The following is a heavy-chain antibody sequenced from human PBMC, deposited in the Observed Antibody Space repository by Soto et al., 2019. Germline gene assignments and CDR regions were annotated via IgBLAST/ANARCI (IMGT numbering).Heavy chain of an antibody. CDR2: MNPNSGNT. D-gene: IGHD2-2*01. V-gene: IGHV1-8*01. CDR1: GYTFTSYD. CDR3: ATLVPAAAIPGHY. Sequence: GASVKVSCKASGYTFTSYDINWVRQATGQGLEWMGWMNPNSGNTGYAQKFQGRVTMTRNTSISTAYMELSSLRSEDTAVYYCATLVPAAAIPGHYWGQGTLVTVSS. J-gene: IGHJ4*02.